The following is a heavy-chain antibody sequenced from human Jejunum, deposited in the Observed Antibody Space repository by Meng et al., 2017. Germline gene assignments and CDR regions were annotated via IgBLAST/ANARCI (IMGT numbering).Heavy chain of an antibody. CDR2: ISGSGFST. D-gene: IGHD3-10*01. CDR3: AKDFNDAGRAYYYYAMDV. Sequence: GESLKISCAASGFRFSNYAMSWVRQAPGKGLEWVSVISGSGFSTYYADSVKGRFSISRDVSNNMVFLQMNSLRAEDTAVYYCAKDFNDAGRAYYYYAMDVWGQGTTVTVSS. CDR1: GFRFSNYA. V-gene: IGHV3-23*01. J-gene: IGHJ6*02.